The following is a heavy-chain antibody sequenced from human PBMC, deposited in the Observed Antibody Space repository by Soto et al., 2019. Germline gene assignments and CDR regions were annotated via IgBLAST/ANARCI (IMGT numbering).Heavy chain of an antibody. Sequence: QVQLVQSGAEVKKPGSSVQVSCKASGGTFSSYAISWVRQAPGQGLEWMGGIIPIFGTANYAQKFQGRVTITADESTSTAYMELSSLRSEDTAVYYCARDGAYCGGDCYAGYWYFDLWGRGTLVTVSS. J-gene: IGHJ2*01. CDR3: ARDGAYCGGDCYAGYWYFDL. CDR1: GGTFSSYA. D-gene: IGHD2-21*02. CDR2: IIPIFGTA. V-gene: IGHV1-69*01.